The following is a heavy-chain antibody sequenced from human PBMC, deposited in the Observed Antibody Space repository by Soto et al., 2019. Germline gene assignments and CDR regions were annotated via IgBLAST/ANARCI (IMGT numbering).Heavy chain of an antibody. V-gene: IGHV4-59*01. CDR1: GGSISSYY. J-gene: IGHJ4*02. CDR2: IYYSGST. Sequence: QVQLQESGPGLVKPSETLSLTCTGSGGSISSYYWSWIRQPPGKGLEWIGYIYYSGSTNYNPSLKSRVTISVDTSKNQFSLKLSSVTAADTAVYYCARNRDGYSQFDYWGQGTLVTVSS. D-gene: IGHD4-4*01. CDR3: ARNRDGYSQFDY.